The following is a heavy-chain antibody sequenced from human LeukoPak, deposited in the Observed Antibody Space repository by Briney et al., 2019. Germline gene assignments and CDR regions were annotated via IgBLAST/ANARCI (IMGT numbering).Heavy chain of an antibody. CDR3: AKDLTSRIVGATTGAFDI. CDR1: GFTFDDYS. J-gene: IGHJ3*02. CDR2: ISWNSGSI. Sequence: GGSLGLSCAASGFTFDDYSMHWVRQAPGKGLEWVSGISWNSGSIGYADSVKGRFTIPRDNAKNSLYLQMNSLRAEDTALYYCAKDLTSRIVGATTGAFDIWGQGTMVTVSS. D-gene: IGHD1-26*01. V-gene: IGHV3-9*01.